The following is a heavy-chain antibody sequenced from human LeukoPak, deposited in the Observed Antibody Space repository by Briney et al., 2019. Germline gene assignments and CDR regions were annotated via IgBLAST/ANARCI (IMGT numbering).Heavy chain of an antibody. CDR1: GGSINSYY. Sequence: SETLSLTCTVSGGSINSYYWSWIRQPAGKGLEWIGRIYSSGSTGYNPSLKSRVTMSLDTSKNQFSLNLSSVTAADTAVYYCARVDIRTAFFDYWGQGALVTVSS. CDR2: IYSSGST. J-gene: IGHJ4*02. D-gene: IGHD5-12*01. CDR3: ARVDIRTAFFDY. V-gene: IGHV4-4*07.